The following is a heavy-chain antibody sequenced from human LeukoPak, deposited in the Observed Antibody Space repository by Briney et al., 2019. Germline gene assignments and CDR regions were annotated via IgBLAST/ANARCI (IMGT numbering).Heavy chain of an antibody. Sequence: GESLKISCAASGFTFNSYGMHWVRQAPGKGLDWVAFIRYDGSIKHYADSVKGRFTISRDNSKNTLFLQMNSLRPEDTALYYCGKGSSTSGCPDYWGQGTLVTVSS. CDR1: GFTFNSYG. CDR3: GKGSSTSGCPDY. J-gene: IGHJ4*02. D-gene: IGHD6-19*01. V-gene: IGHV3-30*02. CDR2: IRYDGSIK.